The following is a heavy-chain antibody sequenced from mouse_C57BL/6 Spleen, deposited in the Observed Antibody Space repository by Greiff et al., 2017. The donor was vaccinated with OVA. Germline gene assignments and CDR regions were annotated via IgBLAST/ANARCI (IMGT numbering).Heavy chain of an antibody. Sequence: EVKLMESGPELVKPGASVKISCKASGYSFTGYYMNWVKQSPEKSLEWIGEINPSTGGTTYNQKFKAKATLTVDKSSSTAYMQLKSLTSDDSAVYYCASGDYYGSSSAWFAYWGQGTLVTVSA. J-gene: IGHJ3*01. CDR1: GYSFTGYY. D-gene: IGHD1-1*01. CDR2: INPSTGGT. V-gene: IGHV1-42*01. CDR3: ASGDYYGSSSAWFAY.